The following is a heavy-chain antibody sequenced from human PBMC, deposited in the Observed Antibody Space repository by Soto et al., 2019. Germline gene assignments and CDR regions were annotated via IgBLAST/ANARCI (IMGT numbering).Heavy chain of an antibody. V-gene: IGHV1-2*04. CDR3: ARHTYYDSSGNYYYGMDV. Sequence: ASVKVSCKASGYTFTGYYMHWVRQAPGQGLEWMGWINPNSGGTNYAQKFQGWVTMTRDTSISTAYMELSRLRSDDTAVYYCARHTYYDSSGNYYYGMDVWGQGTMVTVSS. CDR1: GYTFTGYY. J-gene: IGHJ6*02. CDR2: INPNSGGT. D-gene: IGHD3-22*01.